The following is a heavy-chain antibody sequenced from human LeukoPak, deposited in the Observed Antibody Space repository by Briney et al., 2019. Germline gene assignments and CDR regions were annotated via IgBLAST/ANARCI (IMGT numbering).Heavy chain of an antibody. CDR1: GFTFSSYG. V-gene: IGHV3-21*01. D-gene: IGHD4-11*01. Sequence: PGGSLRLSCAASGFTFSSYGMHWVRQAPGKGLEWVSSISSSSSYIYYADSVKGRFTISRDNAKNSLYLQMNSLRAEDTAVYYCALTTVTDLDYWGQGTLVTVSS. J-gene: IGHJ4*02. CDR3: ALTTVTDLDY. CDR2: ISSSSSYI.